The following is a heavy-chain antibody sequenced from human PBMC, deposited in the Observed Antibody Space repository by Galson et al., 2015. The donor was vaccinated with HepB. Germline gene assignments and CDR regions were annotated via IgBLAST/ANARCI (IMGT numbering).Heavy chain of an antibody. V-gene: IGHV3-7*01. CDR1: GFTFSSYW. CDR3: ARFKGRGYFDY. J-gene: IGHJ4*02. Sequence: SLRLSCAASGFTFSSYWMSWVRQAPGRGLEWVANIKEDGSEKYYVDSMKGRFTISRDNAKNSLYLQMNSLRAEDTAVYYCARFKGRGYFDYWGQGTLLTVSS. D-gene: IGHD3-10*01. CDR2: IKEDGSEK.